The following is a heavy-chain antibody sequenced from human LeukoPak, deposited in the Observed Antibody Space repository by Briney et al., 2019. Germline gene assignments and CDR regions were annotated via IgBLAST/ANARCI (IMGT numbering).Heavy chain of an antibody. CDR2: IWYDGSNK. J-gene: IGHJ6*02. CDR1: GFTFSSYG. CDR3: ARDGHYGSGSPQPLYYYYGMDV. D-gene: IGHD3-10*01. V-gene: IGHV3-33*01. Sequence: GGSLRLSCAASGFTFSSYGMHWVRQAPGKGLEWVAVIWYDGSNKYYADSVKGRFTISRDNSKNTLYLQINSLRAEDTAVYYCARDGHYGSGSPQPLYYYYGMDVWGQGTTVTVSS.